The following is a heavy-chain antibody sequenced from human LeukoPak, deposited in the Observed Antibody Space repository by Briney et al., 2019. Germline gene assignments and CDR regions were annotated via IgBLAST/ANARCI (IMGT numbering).Heavy chain of an antibody. CDR3: ARDPGAYFDY. D-gene: IGHD3-16*01. Sequence: GGSLRLSCAASGFTFDDYGMSWVRQAPGKGLEWVSGINWSGGRTGYADSVKGRFTISRDNAKNTLYLQMNSLRAEDTAVYYCARDPGAYFDYWGQGTLVTVSS. J-gene: IGHJ4*02. V-gene: IGHV3-20*04. CDR2: INWSGGRT. CDR1: GFTFDDYG.